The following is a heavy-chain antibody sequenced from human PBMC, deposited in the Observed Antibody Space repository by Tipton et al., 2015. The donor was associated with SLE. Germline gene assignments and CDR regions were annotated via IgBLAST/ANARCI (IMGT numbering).Heavy chain of an antibody. V-gene: IGHV4-38-2*02. CDR1: GYSISAGYY. J-gene: IGHJ6*02. Sequence: GLVKPSETLSLKCAVSGYSISAGYYWGWVRQPPGKGLEWIGQIYVSGSTTYNPSLESRVPISIDSSKNQFSLRLSSVNAADTAVYYCARDGTAAGTDYYYGLDVWGQGTSVTVSS. CDR2: IYVSGST. CDR3: ARDGTAAGTDYYYGLDV. D-gene: IGHD6-13*01.